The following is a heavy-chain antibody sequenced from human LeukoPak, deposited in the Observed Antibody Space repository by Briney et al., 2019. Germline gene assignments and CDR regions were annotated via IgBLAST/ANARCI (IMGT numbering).Heavy chain of an antibody. J-gene: IGHJ4*02. CDR3: ARETTGYYYGSGSYWAFDY. Sequence: GGSLRLSCVASAFTFNNYWMHWVRQAPGKGLVWVSRIKGDGSSTNYADSVRGRFTISRDNAKNTVYLQINSLRAEDTAVYYCARETTGYYYGSGSYWAFDYWGQGTLVTVSS. CDR2: IKGDGSST. V-gene: IGHV3-74*01. CDR1: AFTFNNYW. D-gene: IGHD3-10*01.